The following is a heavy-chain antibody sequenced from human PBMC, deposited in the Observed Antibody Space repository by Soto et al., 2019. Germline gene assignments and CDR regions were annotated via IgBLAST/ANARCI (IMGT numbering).Heavy chain of an antibody. CDR1: GYTFTNNA. D-gene: IGHD2-15*01. CDR2: INAANGNT. CDR3: ARDQGLCSGGSCWGYFDY. J-gene: IGHJ4*02. V-gene: IGHV1-3*01. Sequence: GALVKVSCKASGYTFTNNAIHWVRQAPGQRLEWMGWINAANGNTKYSQKFQGRVTITRDTSASTAYMELSSLRSEDTAVYYCARDQGLCSGGSCWGYFDYWGQGTLVTVSS.